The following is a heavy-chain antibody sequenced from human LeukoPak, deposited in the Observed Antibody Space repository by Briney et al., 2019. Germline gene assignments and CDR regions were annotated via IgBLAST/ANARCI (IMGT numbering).Heavy chain of an antibody. Sequence: SETLSLTCTVSGGSIINNYWAWIRQPPGKGLEWIGYIYYSGSTNYNPSLKSRVTISVDTSKNQFSLKLSSVTAADTAVYYCARVSPTGIAARYYYYYYMDVWGKGTTVTVSS. J-gene: IGHJ6*03. CDR2: IYYSGST. CDR1: GGSIINNY. V-gene: IGHV4-59*08. D-gene: IGHD6-6*01. CDR3: ARVSPTGIAARYYYYYYMDV.